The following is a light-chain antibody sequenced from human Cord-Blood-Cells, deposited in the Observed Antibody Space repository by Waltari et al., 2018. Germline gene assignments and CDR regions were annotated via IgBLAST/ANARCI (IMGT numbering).Light chain of an antibody. J-gene: IGKJ1*01. CDR1: QSVLYSSNNKNY. Sequence: DIVMTQSPDSLAVSLGERATINCKSSQSVLYSSNNKNYLAWYQQKPGQPPKLLIYWASTRESGVPDRFSDSGSGTDFTLTISSLQAEDVAVYYGQQYYSTPRTFGQGTKVEIK. CDR2: WAS. V-gene: IGKV4-1*01. CDR3: QQYYSTPRT.